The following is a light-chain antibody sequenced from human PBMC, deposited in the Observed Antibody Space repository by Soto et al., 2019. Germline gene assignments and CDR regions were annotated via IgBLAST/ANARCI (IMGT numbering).Light chain of an antibody. J-gene: IGKJ1*01. CDR2: GPS. V-gene: IGKV3-20*01. CDR1: QSVSSSY. Sequence: DIVLTQSPVTLSLSPGERATLSCRASQSVSSSYLAWYQQKPGQAPRLLIYGPSSRATGIPDRFSGSGSGTDFTLIISRLEPEDFAVYYCQQYSSAPKTFGQGTKVDIK. CDR3: QQYSSAPKT.